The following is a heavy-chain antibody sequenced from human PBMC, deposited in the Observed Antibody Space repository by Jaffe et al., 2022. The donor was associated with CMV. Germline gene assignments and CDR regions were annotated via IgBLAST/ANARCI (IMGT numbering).Heavy chain of an antibody. D-gene: IGHD3-22*01. CDR3: ARGGPDSSGYYYYYYYMDV. J-gene: IGHJ6*03. Sequence: QVQLQQWGAGLLKPSETLSLTCAVYGGSFSGYYWSWIRQPPGKGLEWIGEINHSGSTNYNPSLKSRVTISVDTSKNQFSLKLSSVTAADTAVYYCARGGPDSSGYYYYYYYMDVWGKGTTVTVSS. CDR2: INHSGST. CDR1: GGSFSGYY. V-gene: IGHV4-34*01.